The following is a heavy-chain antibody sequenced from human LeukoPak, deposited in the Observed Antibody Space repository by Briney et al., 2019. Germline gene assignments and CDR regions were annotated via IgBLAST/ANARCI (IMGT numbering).Heavy chain of an antibody. Sequence: SETLSLTCTVSGGSISSYYWSWIRQPPGKGLEWIGYIYYSGSTNYNPSLKSRVTISVDTSKNQFSLKLSSVTAADTAVYYCARNGRGYYDSSGHYPLFWGQGTLVTVSS. CDR1: GGSISSYY. D-gene: IGHD3-22*01. J-gene: IGHJ4*02. CDR2: IYYSGST. V-gene: IGHV4-59*01. CDR3: ARNGRGYYDSSGHYPLF.